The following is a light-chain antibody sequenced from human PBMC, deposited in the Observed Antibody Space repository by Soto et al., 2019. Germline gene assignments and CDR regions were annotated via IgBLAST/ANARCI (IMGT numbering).Light chain of an antibody. J-gene: IGKJ1*01. CDR2: EAS. CDR1: QDISGH. CDR3: QKYNGTPRT. V-gene: IGKV1-27*01. Sequence: DIHVTQSPSSLSTSVGDRVTITCRASQDISGHLAWYQQKPGKVPKLLIYEASTLQSGVPSRFSASGSGTDFTLTISSLQPEDVATYYCQKYNGTPRTFGQGTKVELK.